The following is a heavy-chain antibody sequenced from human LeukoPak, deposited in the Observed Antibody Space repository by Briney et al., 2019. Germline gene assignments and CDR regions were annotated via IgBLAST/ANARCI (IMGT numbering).Heavy chain of an antibody. D-gene: IGHD1-26*01. J-gene: IGHJ4*02. CDR2: IYPGDSDT. CDR1: GYSFTSYW. Sequence: AGESLKISCKGSGYSFTSYWIGWVRQMPGKGLEWMGIIYPGDSDTRYSPSFQGQVTVSADKSISTAYLQWSSLKASDTAMYYCAGQSTTYSGSYYNPPLYWGQGTLVTVSS. V-gene: IGHV5-51*01. CDR3: AGQSTTYSGSYYNPPLY.